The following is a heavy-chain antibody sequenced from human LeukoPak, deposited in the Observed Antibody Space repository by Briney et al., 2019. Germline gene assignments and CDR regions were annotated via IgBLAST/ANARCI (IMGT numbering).Heavy chain of an antibody. D-gene: IGHD3-16*01. V-gene: IGHV3-48*03. CDR1: GFRFSSYE. CDR3: ARPFVWGLATQGLDY. J-gene: IGHJ4*02. Sequence: PGGSLRLSCVASGFRFSSYEMNWVRQAPGKGLEWVSYISAMKGRFTISRDNAENSLYLQMNSLRAEDTAVYYCARPFVWGLATQGLDYWGQGTLVTVSS. CDR2: IS.